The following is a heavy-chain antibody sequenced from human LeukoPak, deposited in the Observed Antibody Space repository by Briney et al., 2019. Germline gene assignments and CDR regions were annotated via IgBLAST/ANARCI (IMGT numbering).Heavy chain of an antibody. CDR1: GCSISGYY. CDR3: ARGRSERSFDY. D-gene: IGHD1-1*01. V-gene: IGHV4-59*01. CDR2: IYYSGST. J-gene: IGHJ4*02. Sequence: KPSETLSLTCPVSGCSISGYYWSWIRQPPGRGLEWIGNIYYSGSTNYNPSLKSRATISVDTSKNQFSLKLSSVTAADTAIYYCARGRSERSFDYWGQGTLVTVSS.